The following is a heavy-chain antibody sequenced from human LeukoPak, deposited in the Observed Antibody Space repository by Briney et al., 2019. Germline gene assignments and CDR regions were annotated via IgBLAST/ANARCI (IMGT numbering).Heavy chain of an antibody. CDR3: VKSNSRYQPWTLDI. CDR1: GNSISTSKSY. CDR2: IYFSGNT. D-gene: IGHD2-2*01. J-gene: IGHJ3*02. V-gene: IGHV4-39*07. Sequence: PSETLSLTCTVSGNSISTSKSYWGWIRQPPLKGLEWIGSIYFSGNTYYNASLKSRVTISVDTSNNQLSLKVNSVTAADTAMYYCVKSNSRYQPWTLDIWGRGTMVTVSS.